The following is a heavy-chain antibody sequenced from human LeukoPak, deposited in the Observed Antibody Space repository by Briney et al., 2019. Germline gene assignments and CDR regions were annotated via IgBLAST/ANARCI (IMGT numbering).Heavy chain of an antibody. D-gene: IGHD6-13*01. CDR3: AREAAAGMYYFDY. V-gene: IGHV3-23*01. CDR1: GFTFNSYA. CDR2: ISDSGGRI. Sequence: GGSLRLSCAASGFTFNSYAMTWVRQAPGKGLEWVSLISDSGGRIYYADSVKGRFTISRDNSKNTLYLQMNSLRAEDTAVYYCAREAAAGMYYFDYWGQGTLVTVSS. J-gene: IGHJ4*02.